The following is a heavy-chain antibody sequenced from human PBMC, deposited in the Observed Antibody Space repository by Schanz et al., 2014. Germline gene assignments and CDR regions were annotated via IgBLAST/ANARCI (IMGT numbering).Heavy chain of an antibody. Sequence: QVQLQESGPGLVKPSETLSLTCTVSGDSVNSNYWNWIRQSPGRGLEWIGHFYNPGSTNYNPSLKSRATISINTSTTQVSLNLTSVTAADTAVYFCARNKYTSGWYYFDYWGQGVLVTVSS. J-gene: IGHJ4*02. D-gene: IGHD6-19*01. CDR2: FYNPGST. CDR1: GDSVNSNY. CDR3: ARNKYTSGWYYFDY. V-gene: IGHV4-59*08.